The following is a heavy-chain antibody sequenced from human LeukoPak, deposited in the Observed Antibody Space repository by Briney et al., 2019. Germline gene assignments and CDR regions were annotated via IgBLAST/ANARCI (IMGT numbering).Heavy chain of an antibody. J-gene: IGHJ4*02. CDR2: ISYSGST. Sequence: PSETLSLTCTVSGDSISSYYWSWIRQPPGKGLEWIGCISYSGSTNYNPSLKSRVTISIDTSKNQFSLRLSSVTAADTAVYYCARDSSGWSPLFDYWGQGTLVTVSS. D-gene: IGHD6-19*01. V-gene: IGHV4-59*01. CDR1: GDSISSYY. CDR3: ARDSSGWSPLFDY.